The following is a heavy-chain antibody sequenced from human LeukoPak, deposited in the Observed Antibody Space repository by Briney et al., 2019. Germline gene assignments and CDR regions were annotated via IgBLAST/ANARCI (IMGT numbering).Heavy chain of an antibody. CDR2: IYHSGST. D-gene: IGHD4-23*01. V-gene: IGHV4-30-2*01. Sequence: SETLSLTCAVSGGSISSGGYSWRWIRQPPGKGLEWIGYIYHSGSTYYNPSLRSRVTISVDRSKNQFSLKLSSVTAADTAVYYCARSLPSTVVTRYFDYWGQGTLVTVSS. CDR3: ARSLPSTVVTRYFDY. CDR1: GGSISSGGYS. J-gene: IGHJ4*02.